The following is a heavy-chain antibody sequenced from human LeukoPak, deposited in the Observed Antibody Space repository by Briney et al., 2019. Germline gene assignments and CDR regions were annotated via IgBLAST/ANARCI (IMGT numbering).Heavy chain of an antibody. CDR1: GGSISSYY. V-gene: IGHV4-4*07. J-gene: IGHJ4*02. CDR3: ARVYCSSTSCYDSFDY. D-gene: IGHD2-2*01. CDR2: IYTSGST. Sequence: SETLSLTCTVSGGSISSYYWSWIRQPAGKGLEGIGRIYTSGSTNYNPSLKSRVTMSVDTSKNQFSLKLSSVTAADTAVYYCARVYCSSTSCYDSFDYWGQGTLVTVSS.